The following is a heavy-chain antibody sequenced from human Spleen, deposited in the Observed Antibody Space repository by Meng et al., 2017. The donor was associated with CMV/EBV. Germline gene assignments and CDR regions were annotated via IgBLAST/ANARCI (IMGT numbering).Heavy chain of an antibody. D-gene: IGHD6-6*01. CDR1: GFTFSSYE. J-gene: IGHJ4*02. CDR2: ISSSGSTI. V-gene: IGHV3-48*03. CDR3: AKDGRGSSGAYFFDY. Sequence: GESLKISCAASGFTFSSYEMNWVRQAPGKGLEWVSYISSSGSTIHYADSVKGRFTISRDNAKISLYLQMNSLRTEDTAFYYCAKDGRGSSGAYFFDYWGQGTLVTVSS.